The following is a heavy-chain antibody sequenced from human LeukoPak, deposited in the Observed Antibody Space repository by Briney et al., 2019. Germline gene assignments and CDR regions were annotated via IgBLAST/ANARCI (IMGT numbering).Heavy chain of an antibody. Sequence: GGSLRLSCAASRFTFSSYAMTWVRQAPGKGLEWVATISGRGKTFYSDSVKGRFPISRDNSKDTLYLQMNSLRAEDTAVYYCAKACGFGAYGSFCYFDFWGQGTLVTVPS. D-gene: IGHD4-17*01. CDR3: AKACGFGAYGSFCYFDF. CDR2: ISGRGKT. V-gene: IGHV3-23*01. J-gene: IGHJ4*02. CDR1: RFTFSSYA.